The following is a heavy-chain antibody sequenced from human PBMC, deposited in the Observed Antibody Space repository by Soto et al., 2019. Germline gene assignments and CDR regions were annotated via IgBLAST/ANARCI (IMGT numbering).Heavy chain of an antibody. V-gene: IGHV3-30-3*01. CDR2: ISYDGSNK. CDR1: GFTFSSYA. J-gene: IGHJ6*02. Sequence: HPGGSLRLSCAASGFTFSSYAMHWVRQAPGKGLEWVAVISYDGSNKYYADSVKGRFTISRDNSKNXXXXXXNSLRAEDTAVYYCARVLRAARAYYYYGMDVWGQGTTVTVSS. CDR3: ARVLRAARAYYYYGMDV. D-gene: IGHD6-6*01.